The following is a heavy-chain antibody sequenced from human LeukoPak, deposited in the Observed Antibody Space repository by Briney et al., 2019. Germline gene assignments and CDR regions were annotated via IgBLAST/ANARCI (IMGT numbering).Heavy chain of an antibody. D-gene: IGHD3-22*01. J-gene: IGHJ3*02. CDR2: MWYDGSNK. CDR1: GFTFSSYG. Sequence: GGSLRLSCAASGFTFSSYGMHWVRQAPGKGLEWVAVMWYDGSNKYYADSVKGRFTISRDNSNNTLYLQMNSLRAEDTAVYYCARGPIVVVADDAFDIWGQATMVTVSS. V-gene: IGHV3-33*01. CDR3: ARGPIVVVADDAFDI.